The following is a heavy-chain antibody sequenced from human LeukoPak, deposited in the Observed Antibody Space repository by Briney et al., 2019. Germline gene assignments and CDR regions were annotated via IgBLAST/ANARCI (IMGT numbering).Heavy chain of an antibody. CDR3: ARGGYSSPRGWFDP. CDR2: INPNSGGT. V-gene: IGHV1-2*02. J-gene: IGHJ5*02. D-gene: IGHD6-19*01. CDR1: GYTFTGYY. Sequence: GASVKVSCKASGYTFTGYYMHWVRQAPGQGLEWMGWINPNSGGTNYAQKFQGRVTMTRDMSTSTVYMDLSSLRSEDTAVYYCARGGYSSPRGWFDPWGQGTLVTVPS.